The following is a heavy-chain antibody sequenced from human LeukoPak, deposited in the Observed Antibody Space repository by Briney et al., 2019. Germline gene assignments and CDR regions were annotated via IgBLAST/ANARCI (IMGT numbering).Heavy chain of an antibody. CDR2: ISYDGSNK. CDR3: ARGLEHIVVVTAIPETPFDY. D-gene: IGHD2-21*02. CDR1: GFTFSSYA. J-gene: IGHJ4*02. V-gene: IGHV3-30*04. Sequence: GGSLTLSCAASGFTFSSYAMHWVRQAPGKGLEWVAVISYDGSNKYYADSVKGRFTISRDNSKNTLYLQMNSLRAEDTAVYYCARGLEHIVVVTAIPETPFDYWGQGTLVTVSS.